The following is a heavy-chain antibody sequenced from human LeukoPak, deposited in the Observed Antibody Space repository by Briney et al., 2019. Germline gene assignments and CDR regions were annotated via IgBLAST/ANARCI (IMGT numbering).Heavy chain of an antibody. D-gene: IGHD3-16*01. Sequence: GRSLRLSCAASGFTFSSYAMHRVRQAPGKGLEWVAVISYDGNNKYYADSVKGRFTISRDNSKNTLYLQMNSLRAEDTAVYYCARDWGRPAYFDYWGQGTLVTVSS. V-gene: IGHV3-30-3*01. CDR1: GFTFSSYA. J-gene: IGHJ4*02. CDR3: ARDWGRPAYFDY. CDR2: ISYDGNNK.